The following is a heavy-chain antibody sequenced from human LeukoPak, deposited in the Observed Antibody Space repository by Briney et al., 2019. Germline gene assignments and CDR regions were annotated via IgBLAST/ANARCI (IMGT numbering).Heavy chain of an antibody. D-gene: IGHD3-9*01. J-gene: IGHJ4*02. CDR3: ARDPNLTGYRRLPEGFDY. CDR2: ISSSSSYI. Sequence: GGSLRLSCAASGFTFSSYSMNWVRQAPGKGLEWVSSISSSSSYIYYADSVKGRFTISRDNAKNSLYLQTNSLRAEDTAVYYCARDPNLTGYRRLPEGFDYWGQGTLVTVSS. V-gene: IGHV3-21*01. CDR1: GFTFSSYS.